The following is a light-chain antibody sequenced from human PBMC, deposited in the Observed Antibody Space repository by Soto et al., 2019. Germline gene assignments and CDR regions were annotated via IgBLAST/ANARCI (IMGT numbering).Light chain of an antibody. CDR3: TSYTSTSTLSV. Sequence: QSVLTQPASVSGSPGQSITISCTGTSSDVGGYDYVCWYQQHPGKAPKLMIYEVSNRPSGVSNRFSGSKSGNTASLTISGLQAEDEAEYYCTSYTSTSTLSVFGGGTKLTVL. V-gene: IGLV2-14*01. CDR2: EVS. CDR1: SSDVGGYDY. J-gene: IGLJ1*01.